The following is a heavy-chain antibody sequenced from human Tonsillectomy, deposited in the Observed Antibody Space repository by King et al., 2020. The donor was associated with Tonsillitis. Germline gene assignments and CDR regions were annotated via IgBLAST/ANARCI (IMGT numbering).Heavy chain of an antibody. V-gene: IGHV2-5*02. J-gene: IGHJ1*01. Sequence: ITLKESGPTLVKPTQTLTLTCTFSGLSLSTSGAGVGWIRQPPGKALEWLALIYWDDDKRYSPSLKSRLTITKDTSKNQVVLTMTNMDPVDTATYYCAHSLLTGGGYYDAEYFQHWGQGSLVTVSS. CDR1: GLSLSTSGAG. D-gene: IGHD3-22*01. CDR2: IYWDDDK. CDR3: AHSLLTGGGYYDAEYFQH.